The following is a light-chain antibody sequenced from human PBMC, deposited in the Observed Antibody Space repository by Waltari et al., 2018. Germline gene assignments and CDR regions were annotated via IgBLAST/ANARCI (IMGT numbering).Light chain of an antibody. CDR1: RNDVGYYKS. CDR3: CAFGAGDTYV. V-gene: IGLV2-23*02. J-gene: IGLJ1*01. Sequence: QSAVTQPASVSGSLGQSVTISCSGTRNDVGYYKSVSWYQHLPGKAPKFIIYDVSKRPSGISCRFSASKYGTTASLTIADLQAADEGDYYCCAFGAGDTYVFGTGTKVTV. CDR2: DVS.